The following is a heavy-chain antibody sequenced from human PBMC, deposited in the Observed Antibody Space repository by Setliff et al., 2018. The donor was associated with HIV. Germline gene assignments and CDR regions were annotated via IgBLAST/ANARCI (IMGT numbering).Heavy chain of an antibody. CDR2: YVPLFGTA. CDR1: GGTFSIYS. D-gene: IGHD2-21*02. J-gene: IGHJ4*02. Sequence: SVKVSCKASGGTFSIYSLNWVRQVPGQGLDWMAAYVPLFGTADYAQKFQGRLTISADESTSTAYMELDSLLSDDTAIYYCTKRANCGGDCFAYDHWGQGTLVTSPQ. V-gene: IGHV1-69*13. CDR3: TKRANCGGDCFAYDH.